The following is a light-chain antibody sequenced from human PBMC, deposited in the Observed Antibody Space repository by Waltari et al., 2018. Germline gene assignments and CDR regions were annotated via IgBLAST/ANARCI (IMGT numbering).Light chain of an antibody. Sequence: DIQMTQSPSSLSASVGDIVTITCRASQGISNSLAWYQQKPGKAPKLLLYAASRLESGVPSRFSGSGSGTDYTLTISSLQPEDFATYYCQQYYRWTFGQGTKVEIK. J-gene: IGKJ1*01. V-gene: IGKV1-NL1*01. CDR3: QQYYRWT. CDR2: AAS. CDR1: QGISNS.